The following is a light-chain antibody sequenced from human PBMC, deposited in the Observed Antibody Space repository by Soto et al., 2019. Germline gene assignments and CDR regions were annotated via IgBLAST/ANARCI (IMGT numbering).Light chain of an antibody. Sequence: EIVLTQSPATLSVFPGERVTLSCRASQSVINNLAWYQQKPGQAPRLLVYGASTRPIDAPPRFRGSGSGTDFSLTISSLQSEDIATYYCQQYRGWPRTFGQGSKVEIK. CDR3: QQYRGWPRT. V-gene: IGKV3-15*01. J-gene: IGKJ1*01. CDR1: QSVINN. CDR2: GAS.